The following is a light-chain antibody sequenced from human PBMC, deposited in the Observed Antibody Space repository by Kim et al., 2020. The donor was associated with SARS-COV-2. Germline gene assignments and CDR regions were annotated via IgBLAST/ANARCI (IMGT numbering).Light chain of an antibody. CDR2: DVD. CDR1: SSDVGAYKF. CDR3: SSYTTTNTLV. J-gene: IGLJ3*02. V-gene: IGLV2-14*03. Sequence: GQSITISCTGTSSDVGAYKFVSWYQQHPGKAPRLIIYDVDKRPSEISIRFSGSKSGNTASLTISGLQADDEANYYCSSYTTTNTLVFGGGTQLTVL.